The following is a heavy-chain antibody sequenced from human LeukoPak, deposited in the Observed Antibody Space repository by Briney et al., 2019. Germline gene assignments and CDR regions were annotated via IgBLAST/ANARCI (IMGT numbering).Heavy chain of an antibody. J-gene: IGHJ4*02. Sequence: GGSLRLSCAASGFTFRTCFMHWVRQAPGKGLVWVSHINSDGSGTYYADSVKGRFTISRDNAKNTLYLQMNSLRAEDTAVYYCARFRGTSQTYYFDFWGQGTLVTVSS. CDR2: INSDGSGT. D-gene: IGHD1-1*01. CDR3: ARFRGTSQTYYFDF. V-gene: IGHV3-74*01. CDR1: GFTFRTCF.